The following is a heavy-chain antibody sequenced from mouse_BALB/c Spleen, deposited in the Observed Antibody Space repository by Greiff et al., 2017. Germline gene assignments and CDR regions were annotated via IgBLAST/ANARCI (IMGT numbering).Heavy chain of an antibody. CDR2: ILPGSGST. J-gene: IGHJ4*01. Sequence: QVQLQQSGAELAKPGASVKISCKATGYTFSSYWIEWVKQRPGHGLEWIGEILPGSGSTNYNEKFKGKATFTADTSSNTAYMQLSSLTSEDSAVYYCARRYYGHYYAMDYWGQGTSVTVSS. V-gene: IGHV1-9*01. CDR3: ARRYYGHYYAMDY. CDR1: GYTFSSYW. D-gene: IGHD1-1*02.